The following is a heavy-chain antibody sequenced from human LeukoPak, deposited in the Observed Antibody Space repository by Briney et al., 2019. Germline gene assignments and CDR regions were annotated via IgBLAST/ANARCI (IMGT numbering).Heavy chain of an antibody. CDR2: IRGSVGST. CDR1: GFTFSSYA. CDR3: AKVRVYCSGGNCYFHAFDI. Sequence: PGGSLRLSRAASGFTFSSYAMSWVRQAPGKGLEWVSAIRGSVGSTYYAESVKGRFTISRDNSKNTLYLQMNSLRAEDSAVYYCAKVRVYCSGGNCYFHAFDIWGQGTMVTVSS. V-gene: IGHV3-23*01. J-gene: IGHJ3*02. D-gene: IGHD2-15*01.